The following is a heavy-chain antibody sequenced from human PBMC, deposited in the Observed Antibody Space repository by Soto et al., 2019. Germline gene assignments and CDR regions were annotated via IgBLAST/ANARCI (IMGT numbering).Heavy chain of an antibody. V-gene: IGHV3-33*01. Sequence: GGSLRLSCAASGFTFSSYGMHWVRQAPGKGLEWVAVIWYDGSNKYYADSVKGRFTISRDNSKNTLYLQMNSLRAEDTAVYYCARDRGYYDSSGYSLFDYWGQGTLVTVSS. D-gene: IGHD3-22*01. CDR1: GFTFSSYG. J-gene: IGHJ4*02. CDR2: IWYDGSNK. CDR3: ARDRGYYDSSGYSLFDY.